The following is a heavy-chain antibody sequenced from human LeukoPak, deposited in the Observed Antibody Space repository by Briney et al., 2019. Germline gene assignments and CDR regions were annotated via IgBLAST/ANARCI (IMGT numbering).Heavy chain of an antibody. D-gene: IGHD4-17*01. CDR3: ARGHEYGLLDY. Sequence: ASVKASCKVSGYSLSELTMHWVLHAPGKGLEWMGGFDPGMAETIYAEKFQGRITMTEDTSTDTAYMELSSLRSEDTAVYYCARGHEYGLLDYWGQGTLVTVSS. CDR1: GYSLSELT. V-gene: IGHV1-24*01. J-gene: IGHJ4*02. CDR2: FDPGMAET.